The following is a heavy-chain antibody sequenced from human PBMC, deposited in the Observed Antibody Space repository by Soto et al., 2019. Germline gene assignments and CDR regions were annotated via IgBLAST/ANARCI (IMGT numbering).Heavy chain of an antibody. CDR1: GGSISGYY. V-gene: IGHV4-59*08. CDR3: ARLPVSSSWFVSNWFDP. J-gene: IGHJ5*02. Sequence: SETLSLTCTVSGGSISGYYWNWIRQPPGKGLEWIGYIYYSGSTNYNPSLKSRVTISLDTPKNQFSLKLSSLTAADTAVYYCARLPVSSSWFVSNWFDPWGQGTLVTVSS. CDR2: IYYSGST. D-gene: IGHD6-13*01.